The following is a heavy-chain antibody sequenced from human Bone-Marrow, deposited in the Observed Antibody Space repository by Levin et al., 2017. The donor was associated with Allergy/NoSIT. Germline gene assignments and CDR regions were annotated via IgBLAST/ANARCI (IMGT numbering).Heavy chain of an antibody. V-gene: IGHV4-4*07. Sequence: SETLSLTCTVSGGSISSYYWSWIRQPAGKGPEWIGRIYSSGTTNYNPSLKSRVTMSVDTSKNQLSLKVRSVTAADTAVYYCARVTDPRYNYFDYWGQGTLVTVSS. J-gene: IGHJ4*02. CDR3: ARVTDPRYNYFDY. CDR1: GGSISSYY. CDR2: IYSSGTT. D-gene: IGHD5-24*01.